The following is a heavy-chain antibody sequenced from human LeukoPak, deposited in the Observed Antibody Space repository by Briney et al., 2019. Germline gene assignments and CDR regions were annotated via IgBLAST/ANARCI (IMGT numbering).Heavy chain of an antibody. V-gene: IGHV4-39*01. CDR3: ARQSSSGTDC. D-gene: IGHD3-22*01. CDR2: IYYTGTT. J-gene: IGHJ4*02. CDR1: GGSISSSNYY. Sequence: SETLSLTCTVSGGSISSSNYYWGWIRQPPGKGLEWIGTIYYTGTTYYNPSLESRVTISVGTSKNQFSLKLSSVTAADTAIYYCARQSSSGTDCWGQGTLVTVSS.